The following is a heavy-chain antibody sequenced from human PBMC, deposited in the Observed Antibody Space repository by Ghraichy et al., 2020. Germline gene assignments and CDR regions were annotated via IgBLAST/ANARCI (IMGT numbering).Heavy chain of an antibody. CDR3: ARDSASGWYPAI. J-gene: IGHJ4*02. CDR2: ISFDGKEE. D-gene: IGHD6-19*01. V-gene: IGHV3-30*04. Sequence: GGSLRLSCAASGFTFSMYGMHWVRQAPGKGLGWVAVISFDGKEEYYADSVKGRFTISRDDSKNTVYLQMNSLRADDTAVYYCARDSASGWYPAIWGQGTLVTVSS. CDR1: GFTFSMYG.